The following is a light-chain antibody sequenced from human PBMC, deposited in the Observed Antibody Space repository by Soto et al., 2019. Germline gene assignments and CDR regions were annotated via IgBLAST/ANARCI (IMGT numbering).Light chain of an antibody. CDR1: SSNLGAPYV. Sequence: QSALTQPPSVSGSPGQTVIISCSGSSSNLGAPYVVNWFRQLPGTVPRLIIYGNNNRPSGVPSRFSGSKSGTSASLAITGLLPEDEADYYCQSYDSSLSGYVFGTGTKVNVL. V-gene: IGLV1-40*01. CDR2: GNN. J-gene: IGLJ1*01. CDR3: QSYDSSLSGYV.